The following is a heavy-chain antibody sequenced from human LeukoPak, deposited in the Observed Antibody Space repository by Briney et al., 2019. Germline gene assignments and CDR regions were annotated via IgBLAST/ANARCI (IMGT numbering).Heavy chain of an antibody. CDR2: ISYDGSNK. D-gene: IGHD1-26*01. CDR1: GCTFSSYA. J-gene: IGHJ4*02. V-gene: IGHV3-30-3*01. CDR3: ARAEGIVGATTED. Sequence: GGSLRLSCAASGCTFSSYAMHWVRQAPGKGLEWVAVISYDGSNKYYADSVKGRFTISRDNYKNTLYLQMNSLRAEDTAVYYCARAEGIVGATTEDWGQGTLVTVSS.